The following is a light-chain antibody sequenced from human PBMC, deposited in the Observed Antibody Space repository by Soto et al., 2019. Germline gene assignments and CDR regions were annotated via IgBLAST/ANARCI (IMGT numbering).Light chain of an antibody. J-gene: IGLJ2*01. CDR3: SSYAGSTVV. CDR1: SSDVGGYNY. Sequence: QSALTHPPSASGSPGQSVTISCTGTSSDVGGYNYVSWYQQHPGKAPKLMIYEVSKRPSGVPDRFSGSKSGNTASLTVSGLQAEDEADYYCSSYAGSTVVFGGGTKVTVL. CDR2: EVS. V-gene: IGLV2-8*01.